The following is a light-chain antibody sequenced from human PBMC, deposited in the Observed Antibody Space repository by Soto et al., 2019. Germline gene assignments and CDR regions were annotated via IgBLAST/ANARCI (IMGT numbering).Light chain of an antibody. V-gene: IGKV3-20*01. J-gene: IGKJ4*01. Sequence: EIVLTQSPGTLSLSPGERATLSCRASQSVRSSNLAWYQQTPGQVPRLLIYGASSRATGIPDRFSGSGSGTDFTLTISRLEPEDFAVYYCQQYGSSPLTFGGGTKVEIK. CDR1: QSVRSSN. CDR3: QQYGSSPLT. CDR2: GAS.